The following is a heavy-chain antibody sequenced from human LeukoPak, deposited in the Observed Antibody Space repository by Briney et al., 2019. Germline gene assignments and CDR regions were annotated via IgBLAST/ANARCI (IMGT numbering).Heavy chain of an antibody. D-gene: IGHD3-22*01. CDR3: ARDPNYDSSGYYTRLFDY. CDR2: ISAYNGNT. J-gene: IGHJ4*02. CDR1: SYTFTSYG. V-gene: IGHV1-18*01. Sequence: ASVKVSCKASSYTFTSYGISWVRQAPGQGLEWMGWISAYNGNTNYAQKLQGRVTMTTDTSTSTAYMELRSLRSDDTAVYYCARDPNYDSSGYYTRLFDYWGQGTLVTVSS.